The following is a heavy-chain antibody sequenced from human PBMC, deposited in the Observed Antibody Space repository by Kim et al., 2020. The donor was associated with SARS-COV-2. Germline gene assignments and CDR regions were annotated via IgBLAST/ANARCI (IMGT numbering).Heavy chain of an antibody. Sequence: ACPVEGLFTISRDTAKNTLYLQLNSRRAEDTAVYYCARDRNNWNYGAFDIWGQGTMVTVSS. J-gene: IGHJ3*02. V-gene: IGHV3-53*01. D-gene: IGHD1-7*01. CDR3: ARDRNNWNYGAFDI.